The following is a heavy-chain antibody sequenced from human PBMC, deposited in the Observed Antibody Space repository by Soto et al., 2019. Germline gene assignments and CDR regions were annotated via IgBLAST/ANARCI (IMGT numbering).Heavy chain of an antibody. J-gene: IGHJ5*02. CDR1: GFTFSSYA. D-gene: IGHD2-2*02. CDR3: ARDDTLS. Sequence: LRLSCAASGFTFSSYAMHWVRQAPGKGLEWVAVISYDGSNKYYADSVKGRFTISRDNSKNTLYLQMNSPRAEDTAVYYCARDDTLSWGQGTLVTVSS. CDR2: ISYDGSNK. V-gene: IGHV3-30-3*01.